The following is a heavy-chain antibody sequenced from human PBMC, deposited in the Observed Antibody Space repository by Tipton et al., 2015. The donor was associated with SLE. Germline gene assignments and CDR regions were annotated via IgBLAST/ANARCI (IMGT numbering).Heavy chain of an antibody. D-gene: IGHD1-1*01. CDR2: LYHTGST. CDR1: GYSISSGYY. J-gene: IGHJ4*02. CDR3: ARGGNSYNWPIDY. Sequence: TLSLTCGVSGYSISSGYYWGWVRQPPGKGLEWIGSLYHTGSTYYNPSLKSRVTLSIDTSRNQFSLKLSSVTAADTAVYYCARGGNSYNWPIDYWGQGTLVTVSS. V-gene: IGHV4-38-2*01.